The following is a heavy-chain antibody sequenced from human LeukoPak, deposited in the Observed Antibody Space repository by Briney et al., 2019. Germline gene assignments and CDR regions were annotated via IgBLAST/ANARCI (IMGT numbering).Heavy chain of an antibody. Sequence: GGSLRLSRAASGFTVSSNYMSWVRHAPGKGLEWGSVIYSGGSTYYADSVKGRFTISRDNSKNTLYLQMNSLRAEDTAVYYCASGSGSYRTPYYYMDVWGTGTTVTVSS. CDR1: GFTVSSNY. V-gene: IGHV3-53*01. D-gene: IGHD3-10*01. CDR3: ASGSGSYRTPYYYMDV. CDR2: IYSGGST. J-gene: IGHJ6*03.